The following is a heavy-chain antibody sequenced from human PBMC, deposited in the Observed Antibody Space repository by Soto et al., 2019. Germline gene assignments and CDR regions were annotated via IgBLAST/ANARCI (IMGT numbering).Heavy chain of an antibody. D-gene: IGHD2-8*01. CDR1: GGSISSGGYY. CDR2: IYYSGST. V-gene: IGHV4-31*03. CDR3: ARLSTCTNGVCYPNFDY. J-gene: IGHJ4*02. Sequence: SETLSLTCTVSGGSISSGGYYWSWIRQHPGKGLEWIGYIYYSGSTYYNPSLKSRVTISVDTSKNQFSLKLSSVTAADTAVYYCARLSTCTNGVCYPNFDYWGQGTLVTVSS.